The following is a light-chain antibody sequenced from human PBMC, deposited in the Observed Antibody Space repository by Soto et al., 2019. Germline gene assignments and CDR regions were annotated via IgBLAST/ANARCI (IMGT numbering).Light chain of an antibody. V-gene: IGKV3-15*01. CDR2: DTS. CDR3: QQYNNWPQT. J-gene: IGKJ1*01. CDR1: QSVSSK. Sequence: EMVMTQSPATLSVSPGERATLSCRASQSVSSKLAWYQQKPGQAPRLLIYDTSTRATGIPARFSGSGSGTEFTLTISSLQSEDFAEYHCQQYNNWPQTFGQGTKVDIK.